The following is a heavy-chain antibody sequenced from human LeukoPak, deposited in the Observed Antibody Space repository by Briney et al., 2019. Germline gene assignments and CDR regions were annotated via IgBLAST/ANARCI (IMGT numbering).Heavy chain of an antibody. CDR1: GYTFTSYG. CDR3: ARVGSCYSSCYYYGMDV. CDR2: ISAYNGNT. V-gene: IGHV1-18*01. Sequence: GASVKVSCKASGYTFTSYGIRWVRQAPGQGLEWMGWISAYNGNTNYAQRLQGRVTMTTDTSTSTAYMELRSLRSDDTAVYYCARVGSCYSSCYYYGMDVWGQGTTVTVSS. J-gene: IGHJ6*02. D-gene: IGHD2-15*01.